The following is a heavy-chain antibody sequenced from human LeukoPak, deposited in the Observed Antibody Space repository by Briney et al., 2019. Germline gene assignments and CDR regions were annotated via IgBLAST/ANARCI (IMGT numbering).Heavy chain of an antibody. CDR3: ARDRGYSGYDGAFFDY. Sequence: SETLSLTCTVSGGSISSSSYYWGWIRQPPGKGLEWIGSIYYSGSTYYNPSLKSRVTISVDTSKNQFSLKLSSVTAADTAVYYCARDRGYSGYDGAFFDYWGQGTLVTVSS. D-gene: IGHD5-12*01. J-gene: IGHJ4*02. V-gene: IGHV4-39*07. CDR2: IYYSGST. CDR1: GGSISSSSYY.